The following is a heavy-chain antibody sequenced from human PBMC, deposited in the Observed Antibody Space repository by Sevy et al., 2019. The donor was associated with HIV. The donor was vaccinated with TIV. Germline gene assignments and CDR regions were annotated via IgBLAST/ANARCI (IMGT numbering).Heavy chain of an antibody. V-gene: IGHV4-34*01. CDR1: GGSFSGYY. CDR3: ARVRRGVRDSSSWYVGRSFWFDP. Sequence: SETLSLTCAVYGGSFSGYYWSWIRQPPGKGLEWIGEINHSGSTNYNPSLKSRVTISVDTSKNQFSLKLSSVTAADTAVYYCARVRRGVRDSSSWYVGRSFWFDPWGQGTLVTVSS. D-gene: IGHD6-13*01. J-gene: IGHJ5*02. CDR2: INHSGST.